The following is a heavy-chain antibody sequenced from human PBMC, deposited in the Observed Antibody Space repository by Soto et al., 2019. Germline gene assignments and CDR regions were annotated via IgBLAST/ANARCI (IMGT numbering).Heavy chain of an antibody. D-gene: IGHD3-10*01. J-gene: IGHJ6*02. Sequence: KTSETLSLTCTVSGGSISSYYWSWIRQPPGKGLEWIGYIYYSGSTNYNPSLKSRVTISVDTSKNQFSLKLSSVTAADTAVYYCARESGSGSYYNDPYYYYGMDVWGQGTTVTVSS. CDR1: GGSISSYY. V-gene: IGHV4-59*01. CDR3: ARESGSGSYYNDPYYYYGMDV. CDR2: IYYSGST.